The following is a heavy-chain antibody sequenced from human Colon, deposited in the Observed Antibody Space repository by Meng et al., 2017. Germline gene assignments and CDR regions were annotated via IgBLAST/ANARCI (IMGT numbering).Heavy chain of an antibody. J-gene: IGHJ4*02. V-gene: IGHV4-4*02. CDR1: GGSISSSQW. CDR3: ARHGGWHFDY. CDR2: IYLGGSP. Sequence: QVELQESGPGRVEPSGTLSLTCEVSGGSISSSQWWSWVRQPPGKGLEWIGQIYLGGSPAYSPSLESRITMSVDKSNNQFSLRLRSVTAADTAVYYCARHGGWHFDYWGQGTLVTVAS. D-gene: IGHD6-19*01.